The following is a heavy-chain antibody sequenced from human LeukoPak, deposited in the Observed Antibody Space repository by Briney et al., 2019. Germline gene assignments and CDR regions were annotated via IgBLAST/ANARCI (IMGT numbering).Heavy chain of an antibody. J-gene: IGHJ4*02. V-gene: IGHV3-53*01. CDR2: IYSGGNT. Sequence: GGSLRLSCVASGFTVSSNQITWVRQAPGKGLEWVSVIYSGGNTYAADSVRGRFTISRDSSKSTLYVQMNSLRVEDTAVYYCAKAWGAAGTFESWGQGTLVTVSS. CDR3: AKAWGAAGTFES. CDR1: GFTVSSNQ. D-gene: IGHD6-13*01.